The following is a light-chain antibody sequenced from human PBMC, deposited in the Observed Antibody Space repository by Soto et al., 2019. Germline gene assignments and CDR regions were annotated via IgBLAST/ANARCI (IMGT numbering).Light chain of an antibody. CDR2: DAS. Sequence: EIVLTQSPATLSLSPGERATLSCRASQSVSSYLAWYQQKPGQAPRLLIYDASSRATGIPARFSGSGSGTEFTLTSSSLEPEDFAVYYCQERSTWPVTFGQGTRVDI. V-gene: IGKV3-11*01. CDR3: QERSTWPVT. J-gene: IGKJ1*01. CDR1: QSVSSY.